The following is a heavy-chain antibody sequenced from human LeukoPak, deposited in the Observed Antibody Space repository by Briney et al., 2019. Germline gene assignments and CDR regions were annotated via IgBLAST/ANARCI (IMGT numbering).Heavy chain of an antibody. CDR3: ARGAAADFDY. J-gene: IGHJ4*02. CDR2: IYYSGST. CDR1: GGSISSYY. D-gene: IGHD6-13*01. V-gene: IGHV4-59*01. Sequence: PSETLSLTCTVSGGSISSYYWSWIRQPPGKGLEWIGYIYYSGSTNYNPSLKSRVTISVDTSKNQFSLKLSSVTAADTAAYYCARGAAADFDYWGQGTLVTVSS.